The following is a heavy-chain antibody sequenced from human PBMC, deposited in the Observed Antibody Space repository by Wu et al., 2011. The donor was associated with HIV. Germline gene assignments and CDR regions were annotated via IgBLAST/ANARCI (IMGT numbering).Heavy chain of an antibody. D-gene: IGHD4-11*01. Sequence: QVQLVQSGAEVKKPGSSVKVSCKASGGTFSRSAISWVRQAPGQGLEWMGRIIPMLATAIYAQKFQGRVTITADESTSTAYMDLSSLRYEDTAVYYCARSDYSSSGGWFDPWGQGTLVTVSS. CDR1: GGTFSRSA. V-gene: IGHV1-69*18. CDR3: ARSDYSSSGGWFDP. J-gene: IGHJ5*02. CDR2: IIPMLATA.